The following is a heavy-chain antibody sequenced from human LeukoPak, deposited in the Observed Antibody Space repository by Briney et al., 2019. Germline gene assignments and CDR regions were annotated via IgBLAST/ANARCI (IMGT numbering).Heavy chain of an antibody. Sequence: GGSLRLSCAASGFTVSSNYMSWVRQAPGQGLEWVSVIYSGGTTYYADSVKGRFTISRDNSKNPLYLQMNSMRAEDTAVYYCARHKKNYDSSGYSTYWYFDLWGRGTLVTVSS. V-gene: IGHV3-53*01. J-gene: IGHJ2*01. D-gene: IGHD3-22*01. CDR3: ARHKKNYDSSGYSTYWYFDL. CDR1: GFTVSSNY. CDR2: IYSGGTT.